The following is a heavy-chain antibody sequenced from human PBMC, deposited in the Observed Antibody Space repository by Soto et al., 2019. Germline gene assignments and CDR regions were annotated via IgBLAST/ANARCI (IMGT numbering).Heavy chain of an antibody. CDR1: GGSISSGGDY. CDR3: XXVXXXATIVYXYGMDV. V-gene: IGHV4-31*01. CDR2: IYYSGST. D-gene: IGHD5-12*01. J-gene: IGHJ6*02. Sequence: QVQLQESGPGLVKPSQTLSLTCTVSGGSISSGGDYWSWIRQHPGKGLEWIGYIYYSGSTYYNPXLXXXXXXXXXXXXXXXXXXXXXXXXXXXXXXXCXXVXXXATIVYXYGMDVWGQGTXVTV.